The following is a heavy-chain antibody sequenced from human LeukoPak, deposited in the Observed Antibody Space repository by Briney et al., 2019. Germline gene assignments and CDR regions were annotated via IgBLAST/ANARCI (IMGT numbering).Heavy chain of an antibody. V-gene: IGHV1-46*01. D-gene: IGHD2-21*02. J-gene: IGHJ3*02. CDR1: GYTFTSYY. CDR2: INPSGGST. Sequence: ASAKVSCKASGYTFTSYYMHWVRQAPGQGLEWMGIINPSGGSTSYAQKFQGRVTITADKSTSTAYMELSSLRSEDTAVYYCARVGAVVVTAYDAFDIWGQGTMVTVSS. CDR3: ARVGAVVVTAYDAFDI.